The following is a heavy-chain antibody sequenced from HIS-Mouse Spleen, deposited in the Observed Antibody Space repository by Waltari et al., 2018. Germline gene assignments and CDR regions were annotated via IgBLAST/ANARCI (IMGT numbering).Heavy chain of an antibody. CDR2: IYYSGST. CDR1: GGPISSSSYY. V-gene: IGHV4-39*07. Sequence: QLQLQESGPGLVKPSETLSLPCTVPGGPISSSSYYWGWIRQPPGKGLEWIGSIYYSGSTYYNPSLKSRVTISVDTSKNQFSLKLSSVTAADTAVYYCAREIPYSSSWYDWYFDLWGRGNLVTVSS. CDR3: AREIPYSSSWYDWYFDL. D-gene: IGHD6-13*01. J-gene: IGHJ2*01.